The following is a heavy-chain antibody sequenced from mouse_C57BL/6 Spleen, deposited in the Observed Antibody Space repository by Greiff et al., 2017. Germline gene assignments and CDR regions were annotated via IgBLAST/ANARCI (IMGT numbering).Heavy chain of an antibody. J-gene: IGHJ3*01. CDR3: ARDGGGWFAY. Sequence: DVMLVESGGGLVKPGGSLKLSCAASGFTFSSYAMSWVRQTPEKRLEWVATISDGGSYTYYPDNVQGRFTISRDNAKNNLYLQMSHLKSEDTAMYYCARDGGGWFAYWGQGTLVTVSA. CDR1: GFTFSSYA. CDR2: ISDGGSYT. V-gene: IGHV5-4*01.